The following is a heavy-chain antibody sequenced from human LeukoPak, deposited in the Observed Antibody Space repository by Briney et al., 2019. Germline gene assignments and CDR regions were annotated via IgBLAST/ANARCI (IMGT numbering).Heavy chain of an antibody. CDR1: GGSISSSSYY. Sequence: PSETLSLTCTVSGGSISSSSYYWGWIRQSPRKGLEWIGEMHYSGGTSYNPSLKSRVTLSLDTSKNQFSLKLSSVTAADTAVNYCARGILTDYYFDLWGRGTLVTVSS. CDR2: MHYSGGT. V-gene: IGHV4-39*07. CDR3: ARGILTDYYFDL. J-gene: IGHJ2*01. D-gene: IGHD4-17*01.